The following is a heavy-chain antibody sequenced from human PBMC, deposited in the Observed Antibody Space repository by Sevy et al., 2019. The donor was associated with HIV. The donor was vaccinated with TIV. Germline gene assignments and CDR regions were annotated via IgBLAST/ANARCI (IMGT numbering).Heavy chain of an antibody. Sequence: GGSLRLSCAASEFTFSSYEMNWVRQAPGKGLEWVSYISSSGSLIYYADSVKGRFTISRDNAKNSLYLQMNSLRAEDTVFYYWAGGVVIGTTFDYWGQGTLVTVSS. D-gene: IGHD3-22*01. CDR2: ISSSGSLI. CDR1: EFTFSSYE. CDR3: AGGVVIGTTFDY. J-gene: IGHJ4*02. V-gene: IGHV3-48*03.